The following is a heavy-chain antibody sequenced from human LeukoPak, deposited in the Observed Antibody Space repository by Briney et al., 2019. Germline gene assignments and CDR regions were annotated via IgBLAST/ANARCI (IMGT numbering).Heavy chain of an antibody. CDR2: IRSDGTNK. CDR3: VKDQAYCAGGDCYYYFYYLDV. Sequence: PGGSLRLSCAGSGFSFSSYGMHWVRQAPGKGLEWMAFIRSDGTNKYYSDSVNGRFTISRDNSKNTLYLQLNSVRAEHTAVYYCVKDQAYCAGGDCYYYFYYLDVWGKGTTVTVSS. CDR1: GFSFSSYG. D-gene: IGHD2-8*02. V-gene: IGHV3-30*02. J-gene: IGHJ6*03.